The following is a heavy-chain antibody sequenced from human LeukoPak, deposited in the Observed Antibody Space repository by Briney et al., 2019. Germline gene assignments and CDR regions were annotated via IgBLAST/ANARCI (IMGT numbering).Heavy chain of an antibody. J-gene: IGHJ4*02. CDR3: AKDFYGSGRSGFDY. D-gene: IGHD3-10*01. V-gene: IGHV3-23*01. CDR2: ISGSGGST. Sequence: PGGSLRLSCAASGFTFSSYAMSWVRQAPGKGLEWVSAISGSGGSTYYADPVKGRFTISRDNSKNTLYLQMNSLRAEDTAVYYCAKDFYGSGRSGFDYWGQGTLVTVSS. CDR1: GFTFSSYA.